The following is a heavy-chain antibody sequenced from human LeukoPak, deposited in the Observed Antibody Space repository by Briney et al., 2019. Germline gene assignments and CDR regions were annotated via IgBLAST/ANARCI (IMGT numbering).Heavy chain of an antibody. CDR3: ALPPWNYYDSSGYTEYFQH. D-gene: IGHD3-22*01. J-gene: IGHJ1*01. CDR2: IIPIFGTA. Sequence: SVKVSCKASGGTFSSYAISWVRQAPGQGLEWMGGIIPIFGTANYAQKFQGRVTITADESTSTAYMELSSLRSEDTAVYYCALPPWNYYDSSGYTEYFQHWGQGTLVTVSS. V-gene: IGHV1-69*13. CDR1: GGTFSSYA.